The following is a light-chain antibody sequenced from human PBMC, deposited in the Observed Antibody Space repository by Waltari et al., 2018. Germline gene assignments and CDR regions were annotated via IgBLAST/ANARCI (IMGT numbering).Light chain of an antibody. Sequence: LQLTPSCSLVSASVGARLTVTCRSSQRISSWLSWYQQKSGQFPKLLIYSTSVLQCGVPSRFSGSGSETDFTLTISSLQPEDFATYYCQQANSFPFTFGGGTKVEIK. J-gene: IGKJ4*01. CDR3: QQANSFPFT. CDR2: STS. V-gene: IGKV1-12*01. CDR1: QRISSW.